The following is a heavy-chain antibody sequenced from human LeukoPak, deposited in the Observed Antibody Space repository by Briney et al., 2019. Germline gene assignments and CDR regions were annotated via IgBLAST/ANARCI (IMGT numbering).Heavy chain of an antibody. J-gene: IGHJ4*02. V-gene: IGHV1-2*02. CDR3: ARDRGGRYMD. CDR1: GYSLTDYY. Sequence: ASVKVSCKASGYSLTDYYMHWVRQAPGQGLEWMGWISPSSGGTTYAQKFQGRVTMSSDTSISTAYMELGGLRSDDTAVYYCARDRGGRYMDWGQGTLVTVSS. CDR2: ISPSSGGT. D-gene: IGHD6-19*01.